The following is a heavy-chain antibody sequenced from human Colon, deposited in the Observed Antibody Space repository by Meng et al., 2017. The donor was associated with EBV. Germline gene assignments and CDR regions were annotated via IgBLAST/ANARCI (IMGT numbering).Heavy chain of an antibody. V-gene: IGHV4-30-4*01. Sequence: QVQLQESGPGLVKPSQTLSLTCGVSGGSISSSGYYWSWIRQPPGKGLEWIGYSYYSGSTYYNPSLKSRVTISVDTSNNQFSLKLKSVTAADTAVYYCVRYSYGFDYWGQGTLVTVYS. CDR1: GGSISSSGYY. CDR3: VRYSYGFDY. D-gene: IGHD5-18*01. CDR2: SYYSGST. J-gene: IGHJ4*02.